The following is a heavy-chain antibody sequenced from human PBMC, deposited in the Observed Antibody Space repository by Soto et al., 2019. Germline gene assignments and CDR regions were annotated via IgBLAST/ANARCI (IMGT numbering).Heavy chain of an antibody. CDR3: ARHRYYDFWSGYEEYYYYYMDV. D-gene: IGHD3-3*01. CDR2: IYYSGST. J-gene: IGHJ6*03. CDR1: GGSISSYY. Sequence: LSLTCTVSGGSISSYYGSWIRQPPGKGLEGIGYIYYSGSTNYNPSLESRVTISVDTSKNQFSLNLSSVTDADTAVYYCARHRYYDFWSGYEEYYYYYMDVWGKGTTVTVSS. V-gene: IGHV4-59*08.